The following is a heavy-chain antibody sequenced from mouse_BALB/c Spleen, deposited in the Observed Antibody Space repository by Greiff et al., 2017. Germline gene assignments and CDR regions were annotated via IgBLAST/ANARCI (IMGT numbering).Heavy chain of an antibody. CDR3: TREPKGAMDY. V-gene: IGHV5-6-4*01. Sequence: EVQVVESGGGLVKPGGSLKLSCAASGFTFSSYTLSWVRQTPEKRLEWVATISSGGSYTYYPDSVKGRFTISRDNAKNTLYLQMSSLKSEDTAMYYCTREPKGAMDYWGQGTSVTVSS. CDR2: ISSGGSYT. J-gene: IGHJ4*01. CDR1: GFTFSSYT.